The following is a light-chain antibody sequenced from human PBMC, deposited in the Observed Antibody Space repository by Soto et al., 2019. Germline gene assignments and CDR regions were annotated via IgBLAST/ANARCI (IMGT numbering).Light chain of an antibody. CDR1: SSDVGGYNY. CDR2: DVS. CDR3: CSYAGSPPYV. Sequence: QSALTQPRSVSGSPGQSVTISCTGTSSDVGGYNYVSWYQQHPGKAPKLMIYDVSKRPSGVPDRFSGSKSGNTASLTISGLPAEDEADYYCCSYAGSPPYVFGTGTKLTVL. V-gene: IGLV2-11*01. J-gene: IGLJ1*01.